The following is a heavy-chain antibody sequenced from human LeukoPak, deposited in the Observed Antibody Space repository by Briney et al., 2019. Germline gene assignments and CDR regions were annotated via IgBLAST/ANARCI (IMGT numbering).Heavy chain of an antibody. CDR1: GYTFNSYG. J-gene: IGHJ5*02. V-gene: IGHV1-18*01. CDR3: ARLIPQKWELPGKWFDP. CDR2: VSAYNGHT. Sequence: ASVKVSCKASGYTFNSYGISWVRQAPGQGLEWMGWVSAYNGHTNYAQKFQGRVTMTTDTSTSTASMELRSLRSDDTAVYYCARLIPQKWELPGKWFDPWGQGTLVTVSS. D-gene: IGHD1-26*01.